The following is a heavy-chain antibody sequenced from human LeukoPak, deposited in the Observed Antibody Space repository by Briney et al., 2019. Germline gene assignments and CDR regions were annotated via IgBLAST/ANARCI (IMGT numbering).Heavy chain of an antibody. V-gene: IGHV3-48*01. D-gene: IGHD5-18*01. CDR3: ARDLDTYYGMDV. CDR1: GFTFSTYS. J-gene: IGHJ6*02. CDR2: ISGRSSTI. Sequence: GGSLRLSCAASGFTFSTYSMNWVRQAPGKGLEWGSYISGRSSTIYYVDSVKGRFTISRDNARNSLYLQMNSLRAEDTAVYYCARDLDTYYGMDVWGQGTTVTVSS.